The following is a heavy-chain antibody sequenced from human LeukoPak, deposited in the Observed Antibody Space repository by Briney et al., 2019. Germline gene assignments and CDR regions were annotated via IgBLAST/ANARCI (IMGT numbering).Heavy chain of an antibody. CDR3: ARGCIYDYVWGSYRNLCEVNY. CDR1: GGSFSGYY. D-gene: IGHD3-16*02. CDR2: INHSGST. V-gene: IGHV4-34*01. J-gene: IGHJ4*02. Sequence: SETLSLTCAVYGGSFSGYYWSWIRQPPGKGLEWIGEINHSGSTNYNPSLKSRVTISVDTSKNQFSLKLSSVTAADTAVYYCARGCIYDYVWGSYRNLCEVNYWGQGTLVTVSS.